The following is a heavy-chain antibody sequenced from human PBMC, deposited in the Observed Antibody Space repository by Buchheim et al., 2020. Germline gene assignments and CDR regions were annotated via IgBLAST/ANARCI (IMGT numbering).Heavy chain of an antibody. CDR1: GGSFSGYY. V-gene: IGHV4-34*01. D-gene: IGHD3-10*01. CDR3: ARGRYYYGSGSYYHSSNQPPYYYYGMDV. CDR2: INHSGST. J-gene: IGHJ6*02. Sequence: QVQLQQWGAGLLKPSETLSLTCAVYGGSFSGYYWSWIRQPPGKGLEWIGEINHSGSTNYNPSLKSRVTISVDTSKNQFSLKLSSVTAADTAVYYCARGRYYYGSGSYYHSSNQPPYYYYGMDVWGQGTT.